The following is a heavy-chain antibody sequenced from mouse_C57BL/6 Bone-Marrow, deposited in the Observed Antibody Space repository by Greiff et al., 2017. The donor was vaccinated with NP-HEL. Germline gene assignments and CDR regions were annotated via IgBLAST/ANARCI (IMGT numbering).Heavy chain of an antibody. Sequence: VKLQESGAELARPGASVKLSCKASGYTFTSYGISWVKQRTGQGLEWIGEIYPRSGNTYYNEKFKGKATLTAAKSSSTAYMELRSLTSEDSAVYFCARDGYYGFAYWGQGTLVTVSA. V-gene: IGHV1-81*01. CDR2: IYPRSGNT. J-gene: IGHJ3*01. CDR1: GYTFTSYG. CDR3: ARDGYYGFAY. D-gene: IGHD2-3*01.